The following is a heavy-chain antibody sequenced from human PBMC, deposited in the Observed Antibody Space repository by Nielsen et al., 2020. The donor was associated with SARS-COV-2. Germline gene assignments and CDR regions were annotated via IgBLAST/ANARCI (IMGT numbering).Heavy chain of an antibody. V-gene: IGHV4-34*01. J-gene: IGHJ5*02. Sequence: SETLSLTCAVYGGSFSGYYWSWIRQPPGKGPEWIGAISHSGSTNYNPSLKSRLTISVDTSKNQFSLKVTSVTAADTAVYYCAREGGVQQWLIRGWFDPWGQGTLVTVSS. CDR1: GGSFSGYY. CDR2: ISHSGST. D-gene: IGHD6-19*01. CDR3: AREGGVQQWLIRGWFDP.